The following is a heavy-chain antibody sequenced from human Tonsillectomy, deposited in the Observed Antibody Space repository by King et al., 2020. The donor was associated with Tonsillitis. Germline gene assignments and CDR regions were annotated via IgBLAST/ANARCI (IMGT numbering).Heavy chain of an antibody. CDR3: ARESLTVRGIITVPYYYYYMEV. V-gene: IGHV3-48*03. CDR2: ISTSGGTI. CDR1: GFVFSNYE. J-gene: IGHJ6*03. Sequence: VQLVESGGGLVQPGGSLRLSCAASGFVFSNYEMNWVRQAPGKGLEWVSYISTSGGTIYYAGSVKGRFTISRDNAKNSLYLQMNSLRAEDTAVYYCARESLTVRGIITVPYYYYYMEVWGKGTSVTVSS. D-gene: IGHD3-10*02.